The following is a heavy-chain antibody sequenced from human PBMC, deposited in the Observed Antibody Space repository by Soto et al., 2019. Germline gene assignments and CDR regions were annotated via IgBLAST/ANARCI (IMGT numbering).Heavy chain of an antibody. CDR1: GGSISSSNW. Sequence: QVQLQESGPGLVKPSGTLSLTCAVSGGSISSSNWWSWVRQPPGKGLEWIGEMYHSGSTNHNPSLKSRVTISVDKSKNQFSLELSSVNAADTAVYYCARAHCSGGSCYSVQHWFDPWGQGTLVTVSS. CDR3: ARAHCSGGSCYSVQHWFDP. J-gene: IGHJ5*02. D-gene: IGHD2-15*01. V-gene: IGHV4-4*02. CDR2: MYHSGST.